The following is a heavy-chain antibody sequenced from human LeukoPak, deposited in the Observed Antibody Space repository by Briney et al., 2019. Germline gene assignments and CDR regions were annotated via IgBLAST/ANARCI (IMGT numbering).Heavy chain of an antibody. J-gene: IGHJ4*02. CDR3: ARDGYSFGHDFDY. CDR1: GFTFSSYS. D-gene: IGHD5-18*01. CDR2: ISSSSSTI. Sequence: SGGSLRLSCAASGFTFSSYSMNWVRQAPGKGLEWVSYISSSSSTIYYADSVKGRFTISRDNAKNSLYLQMNSLRAEDTAVYYCARDGYSFGHDFDYWGQGTLVTVSS. V-gene: IGHV3-48*01.